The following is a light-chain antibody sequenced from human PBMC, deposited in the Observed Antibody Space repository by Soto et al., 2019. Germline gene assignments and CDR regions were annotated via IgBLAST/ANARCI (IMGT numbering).Light chain of an antibody. J-gene: IGLJ1*01. CDR2: DVS. CDR3: SSYTTSNTRQIV. CDR1: SSDVGGYNY. V-gene: IGLV2-14*01. Sequence: QSALTQPASVSGSPGQSITISCTGTSSDVGGYNYVSWYQQHPGKAPKFMIYDVSNRPSGVSNRFSGSKSGNTASLTISGLQAEDEADHYCSSYTTSNTRQIVFGTGTKVTVL.